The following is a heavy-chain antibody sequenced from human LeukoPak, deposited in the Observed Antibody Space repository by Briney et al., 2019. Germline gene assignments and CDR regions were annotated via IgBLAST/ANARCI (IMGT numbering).Heavy chain of an antibody. CDR2: MNPKGDDT. Sequence: ASVKVSCKTSGYIFIDYEINWVRQAPGQGLEWMGWMNPKGDDTGYEQKFQGRVTITRDSSISTVYMELSSLRSDDTALYYCARGRYMDVWGKGTTVTVSS. CDR3: ARGRYMDV. J-gene: IGHJ6*03. V-gene: IGHV1-8*03. CDR1: GYIFIDYE.